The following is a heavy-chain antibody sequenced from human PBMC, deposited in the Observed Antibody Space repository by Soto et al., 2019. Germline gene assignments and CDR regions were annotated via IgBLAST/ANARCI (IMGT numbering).Heavy chain of an antibody. V-gene: IGHV4-59*01. CDR1: GGSISSYY. CDR3: ARVYGDCFDY. Sequence: SETLSLTCTVSGGSISSYYWSWIRQPPGKGLEWIGYIYDSGSTNYNPSLKSRVTISVDTSKDQFSLKLSSVTAADTAVYYCARVYGDCFDYWGQGTLVTVSS. J-gene: IGHJ4*02. D-gene: IGHD4-17*01. CDR2: IYDSGST.